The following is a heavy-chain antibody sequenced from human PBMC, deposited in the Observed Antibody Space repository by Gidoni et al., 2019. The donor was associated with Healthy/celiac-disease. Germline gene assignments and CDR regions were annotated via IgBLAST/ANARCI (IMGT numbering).Heavy chain of an antibody. CDR1: GFTFRSYS. CDR3: ARGTPGGDYVWGSYRLPSQGAFDI. D-gene: IGHD3-16*02. J-gene: IGHJ3*02. Sequence: EVQLVESGGGLVQPGGSLRLSCAASGFTFRSYSMTWVRQAPGKGLEWVSYISSSSSTIYYADSVKGRFTISRDNAKNSLYLQMNSLRDEDTAVYYCARGTPGGDYVWGSYRLPSQGAFDIWGQGTMVTVSS. V-gene: IGHV3-48*02. CDR2: ISSSSSTI.